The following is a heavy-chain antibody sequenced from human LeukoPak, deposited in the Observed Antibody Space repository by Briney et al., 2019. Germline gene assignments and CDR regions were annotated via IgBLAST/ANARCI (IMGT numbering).Heavy chain of an antibody. CDR1: GFXFTSYA. Sequence: GGSLRLSCAASGFXFTSYAVSWVRQAPGKGQYWFSPTSGIGGTTYYADSVKGRFTVSRDNSKNTLFLQMNSLRAEDTAVYHCAKAGHYYGSGRGYFDYWGQGTLVTVSS. D-gene: IGHD3-10*01. V-gene: IGHV3-23*01. CDR2: TSGIGGTT. J-gene: IGHJ4*02. CDR3: AKAGHYYGSGRGYFDY.